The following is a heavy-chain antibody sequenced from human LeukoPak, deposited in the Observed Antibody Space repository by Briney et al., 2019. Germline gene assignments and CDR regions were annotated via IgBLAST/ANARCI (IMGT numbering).Heavy chain of an antibody. J-gene: IGHJ4*02. CDR1: GGSISSYY. CDR3: ARRDSSGYYFY. V-gene: IGHV4-59*08. Sequence: SETLSLTCTVSGGSISSYYWSWIRQSPGKGLEWIGYIYYSGSTNYNPSLKSRVTMSVDTSKNQFSLKLSSVTAADTAVYYCARRDSSGYYFYWGQGTLVTVSS. D-gene: IGHD3-22*01. CDR2: IYYSGST.